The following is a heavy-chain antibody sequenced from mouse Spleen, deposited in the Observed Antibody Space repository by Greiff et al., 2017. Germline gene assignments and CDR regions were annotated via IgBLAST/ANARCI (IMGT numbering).Heavy chain of an antibody. CDR3: ARSGDYGNYYAMDY. V-gene: IGHV3-6*01. CDR1: GYSITSGYY. J-gene: IGHJ4*01. D-gene: IGHD2-4*01. Sequence: EVQLQESGPGLVKPSQSLSLTCSVTGYSITSGYYWNWIRQFPGNKLEWMGYISYDGSNNYNPSLKNRISITRDTSKNQFFLKLNSVTTEDTATYYCARSGDYGNYYAMDYWGQGTSVTVSS. CDR2: ISYDGSN.